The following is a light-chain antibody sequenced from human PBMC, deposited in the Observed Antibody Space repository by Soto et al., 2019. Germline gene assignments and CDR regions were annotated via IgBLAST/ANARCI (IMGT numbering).Light chain of an antibody. V-gene: IGKV3-15*01. CDR3: QQSNNWPRT. J-gene: IGKJ1*01. CDR1: QSVSSN. CDR2: GAF. Sequence: EIVMTQSPATLSVSPGERTTLSCRASQSVSSNLAWHQQKPGQAPRLLIYGAFTRATGVPARFSGSGSGTEFTLTISSLQSEDFAVYYCQQSNNWPRTFGQGTKVEIK.